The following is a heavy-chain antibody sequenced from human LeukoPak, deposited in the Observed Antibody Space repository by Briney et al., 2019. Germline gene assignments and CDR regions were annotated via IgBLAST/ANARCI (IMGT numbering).Heavy chain of an antibody. Sequence: SETLSLTCSVSDDSINNFYWNWIRQPPGKGLEWIGIAHHTGNTNYNPSLQSPVTISIDTSNRKFSLKLTSVTAADTAVYYCARYDVGSNWAQAFDLWGQGTMVTVSS. J-gene: IGHJ3*01. CDR1: DDSINNFY. CDR3: ARYDVGSNWAQAFDL. V-gene: IGHV4-59*13. CDR2: AHHTGNT. D-gene: IGHD4-11*01.